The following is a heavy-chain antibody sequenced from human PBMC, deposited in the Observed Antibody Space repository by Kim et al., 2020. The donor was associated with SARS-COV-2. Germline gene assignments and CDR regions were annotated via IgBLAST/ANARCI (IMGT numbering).Heavy chain of an antibody. V-gene: IGHV4-31*03. J-gene: IGHJ6*02. D-gene: IGHD3-3*01. CDR2: IYYSGST. Sequence: SETLSLTCTVSGGSISSGGYYWSWIRQHPGKGLEWIGYIYYSGSTYYNPSLKSRVTISVDTSKNQFSLKLSSVTAADTAVYYCARDGADYDFWSGYYTGGSMEVWGPGTTVTVSS. CDR1: GGSISSGGYY. CDR3: ARDGADYDFWSGYYTGGSMEV.